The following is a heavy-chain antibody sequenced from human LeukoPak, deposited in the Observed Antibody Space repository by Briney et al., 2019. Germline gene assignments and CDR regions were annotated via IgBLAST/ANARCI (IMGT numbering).Heavy chain of an antibody. J-gene: IGHJ3*01. CDR1: GGSISRYY. CDR2: IYWDDDK. CDR3: AHSEDYYGSVDAFDV. Sequence: TLSLTCTVSGGSISRYYWSWIRQPPGKALEWLAFIYWDDDKRYSPSLKSRLTITKDTSKNQVVLTMTNMDPVDTATYYCAHSEDYYGSVDAFDVWGQGTMVTVSS. V-gene: IGHV2-5*08. D-gene: IGHD3-10*01.